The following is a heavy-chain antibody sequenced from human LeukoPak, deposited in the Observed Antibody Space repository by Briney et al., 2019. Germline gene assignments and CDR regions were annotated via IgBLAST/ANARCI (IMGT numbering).Heavy chain of an antibody. CDR2: INSDGSST. D-gene: IGHD3-10*01. CDR3: ASPPIYGSGGLHFDP. CDR1: GFTFSSYW. V-gene: IGHV3-74*01. J-gene: IGHJ5*02. Sequence: PGGSLRLSCASSGFTFSSYWMHWVRQAPGKGLVWVSRINSDGSSTSYADSVKGRFTISRDNAKNSLYLQMNSLRAEDTAVYYCASPPIYGSGGLHFDPWGQGTLVTVSS.